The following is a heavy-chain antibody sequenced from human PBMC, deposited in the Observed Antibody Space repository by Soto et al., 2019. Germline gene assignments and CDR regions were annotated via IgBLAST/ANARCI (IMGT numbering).Heavy chain of an antibody. CDR2: INHSGST. J-gene: IGHJ4*02. Sequence: QVQLQQWGAGLLKPSETLSLTCAVYGGSFSGYYWSWIRQPPGKGLEWIGEINHSGSTNYNPSLKSRVTISVDTSKHQFSLKLSSVTAADTAVYYCARRRHPLGHGSGSYGYWGQGTLVTVSS. V-gene: IGHV4-34*01. D-gene: IGHD3-10*01. CDR3: ARRRHPLGHGSGSYGY. CDR1: GGSFSGYY.